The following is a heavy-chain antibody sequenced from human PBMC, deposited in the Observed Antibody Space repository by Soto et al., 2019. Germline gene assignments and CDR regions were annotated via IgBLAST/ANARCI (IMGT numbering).Heavy chain of an antibody. J-gene: IGHJ3*02. CDR2: TYYRSKWYN. V-gene: IGHV6-1*01. CDR1: VDSASSNSAA. CDR3: ARDSIEVITGTAFDI. D-gene: IGHD3-22*01. Sequence: PSQTLSLTCAISVDSASSNSAAWNWIRQSPSRCLEWLGRTYYRSKWYNDYAVSVKSRITINPDTSKNQFALQLNSVTPEDTAVYYCARDSIEVITGTAFDIWGQGTMVTVSS.